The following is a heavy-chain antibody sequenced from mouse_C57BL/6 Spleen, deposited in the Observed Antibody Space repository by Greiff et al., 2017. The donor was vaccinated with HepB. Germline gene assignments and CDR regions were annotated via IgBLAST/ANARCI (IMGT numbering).Heavy chain of an antibody. J-gene: IGHJ2*01. V-gene: IGHV1-22*01. D-gene: IGHD2-1*01. Sequence: VQLKESGPELVKPGASVKMSCKASGYTFTDYNMHWVKQSHGKSLEWIGYINPNNGGTSYNQKFKGKATLTVNKSSSTAYMELRSLTSEDSAVYYCARRPIYYGNYYFDYWGQGTTLTVSS. CDR2: INPNNGGT. CDR1: GYTFTDYN. CDR3: ARRPIYYGNYYFDY.